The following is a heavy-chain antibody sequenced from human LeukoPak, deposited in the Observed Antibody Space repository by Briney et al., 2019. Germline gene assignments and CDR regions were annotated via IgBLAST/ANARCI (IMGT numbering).Heavy chain of an antibody. D-gene: IGHD6-19*01. CDR3: AREGEQWLEPIGYFDL. Sequence: PGGSLRLSCAASGFTFSSYSMNWVRQAPGKGLEWVSSISSSSSYIYYADSVKGRFTISRDNAKNSLYLQMNSLRAEDTAVYYCAREGEQWLEPIGYFDLWGRGTLVTVSS. J-gene: IGHJ2*01. V-gene: IGHV3-21*01. CDR2: ISSSSSYI. CDR1: GFTFSSYS.